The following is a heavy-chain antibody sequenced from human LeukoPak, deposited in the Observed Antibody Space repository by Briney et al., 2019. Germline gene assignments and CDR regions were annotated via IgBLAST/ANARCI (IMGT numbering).Heavy chain of an antibody. Sequence: PGGSLRLSCTASGFTFGDYAMSWFRQAPGKGLEWVGFIRSKAYGGTTEYAASVKGRFTISRDDSKSIAYLQMNSLKTEDTAVYYCTTVLWFGELPSDYWGQGTLVTVSS. CDR1: GFTFGDYA. CDR2: IRSKAYGGTT. CDR3: TTVLWFGELPSDY. V-gene: IGHV3-49*03. J-gene: IGHJ4*02. D-gene: IGHD3-10*01.